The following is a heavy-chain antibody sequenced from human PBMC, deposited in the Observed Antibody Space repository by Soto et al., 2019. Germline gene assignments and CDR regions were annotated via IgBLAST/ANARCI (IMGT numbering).Heavy chain of an antibody. D-gene: IGHD3-10*01. Sequence: ETLSLTCTVSGGSISDHYWSWIRQPPGKGLEWIGYIFYTGYTTYNPSLKSRATISLDTSRNQFSLRLSSVTAADTAVYYCAREKGEWFGDLFKQVWLLYWRQGILVSVYS. V-gene: IGHV4-59*11. CDR1: GGSISDHY. J-gene: IGHJ4*02. CDR2: IFYTGYT. CDR3: AREKGEWFGDLFKQVWLLY.